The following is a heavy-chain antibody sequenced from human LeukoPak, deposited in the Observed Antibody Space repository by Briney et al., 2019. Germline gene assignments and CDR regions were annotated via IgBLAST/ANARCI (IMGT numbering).Heavy chain of an antibody. Sequence: SVKVSCKASGGTFSSYAISWVRQAPGQGLEWMGGIIPIFNSANYAQKFQGRVTITADRSTSTAYMELSSLRSEDTAVYYCARGSDYYGDYHYYMDVWGKGTTVTISS. CDR2: IIPIFNSA. V-gene: IGHV1-69*06. J-gene: IGHJ6*03. CDR1: GGTFSSYA. D-gene: IGHD1-26*01. CDR3: ARGSDYYGDYHYYMDV.